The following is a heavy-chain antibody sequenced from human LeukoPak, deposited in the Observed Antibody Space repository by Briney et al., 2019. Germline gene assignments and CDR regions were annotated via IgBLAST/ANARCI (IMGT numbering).Heavy chain of an antibody. J-gene: IGHJ3*02. CDR1: GGPISSYY. CDR3: ARERLWFGELGDAFDI. V-gene: IGHV4-4*07. D-gene: IGHD3-10*01. Sequence: PSETLSLTCTVSGGPISSYYWGWIRQPAGKGLEWIGRIYTSGSTNYNPSLKSRVTMSVDTSKNQFSPKLSSVTAADTAVYYCARERLWFGELGDAFDIWGQGTMVTVSS. CDR2: IYTSGST.